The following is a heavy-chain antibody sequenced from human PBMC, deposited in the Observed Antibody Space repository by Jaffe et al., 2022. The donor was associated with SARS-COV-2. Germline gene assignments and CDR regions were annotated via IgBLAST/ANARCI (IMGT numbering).Heavy chain of an antibody. J-gene: IGHJ4*02. Sequence: QVQLQESGPGLVKPSETLSLTCTVSGGSISSYYWSWIRQPPGKGLEWIGYIYYSGSTNYNPSLKSRVTISVDTSKNQFSLKLSSVTAADTAVYYCARHGYDYVWGSYLLFDYWGQGTLVTVSS. V-gene: IGHV4-59*08. CDR3: ARHGYDYVWGSYLLFDY. D-gene: IGHD3-16*02. CDR2: IYYSGST. CDR1: GGSISSYY.